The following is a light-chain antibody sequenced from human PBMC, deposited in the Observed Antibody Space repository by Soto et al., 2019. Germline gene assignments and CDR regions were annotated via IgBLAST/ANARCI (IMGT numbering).Light chain of an antibody. J-gene: IGKJ1*01. CDR3: QQYGSSPPT. Sequence: EIVMTQSPATLSVSPGERATFSCRASQSVNTNLAWYQLKPGQAPRLLVYGASSRATGTPDRFSGSGSGTVFTLTINRLEPEDFALYYCQQYGSSPPTFGQGTKVDIK. CDR1: QSVNTN. CDR2: GAS. V-gene: IGKV3-20*01.